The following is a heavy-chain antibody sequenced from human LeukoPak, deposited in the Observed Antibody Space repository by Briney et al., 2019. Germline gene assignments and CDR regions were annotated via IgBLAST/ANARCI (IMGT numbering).Heavy chain of an antibody. J-gene: IGHJ4*01. CDR2: IWYDGSRT. CDR1: GFTFSSYG. V-gene: IGHV3-33*01. Sequence: GGSLRLSCEASGFTFSSYGMHWVRQAPGKGLEWVAVIWYDGSRTLYADSVKGRFTISRDDFKNTMFLQMNGLRAEDTAVYYCAREESVYYRELWAHGTRVTVSS. CDR3: AREESVYYREL. D-gene: IGHD3-3*01.